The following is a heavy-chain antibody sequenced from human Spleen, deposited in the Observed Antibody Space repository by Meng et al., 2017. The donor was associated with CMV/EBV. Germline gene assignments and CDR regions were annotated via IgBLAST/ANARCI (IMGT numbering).Heavy chain of an antibody. CDR1: GGSFSGYH. V-gene: IGHV4-34*01. CDR3: ARGSSNAKPQKGFRKYYWFMDV. Sequence: GSLRLSCGVYGGSFSGYHWSWIRQPPGKGLEWIGEINHSGSTTYKSSLTSRVTISVDTSKNQFSLNLTSVTAADTAVYYCARGSSNAKPQKGFRKYYWFMDVWGQGTTVTVSS. J-gene: IGHJ6*02. D-gene: IGHD2/OR15-2a*01. CDR2: INHSGST.